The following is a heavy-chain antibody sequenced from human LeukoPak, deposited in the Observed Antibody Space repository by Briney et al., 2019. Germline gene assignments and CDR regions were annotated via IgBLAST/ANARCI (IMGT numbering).Heavy chain of an antibody. J-gene: IGHJ4*02. D-gene: IGHD6-13*01. CDR2: IKQDGSDK. CDR1: GFTFSSYW. V-gene: IGHV3-7*01. Sequence: GGSLRLSCAASGFTFSSYWMSWVRQAPGKGLEWVANIKQDGSDKYYVDSVKGRFTISRDNAKNSLYLQMNSLRAEDTAVYYCARDGGQYSSSWYGSRMWVDYWGQGTLVTVSS. CDR3: ARDGGQYSSSWYGSRMWVDY.